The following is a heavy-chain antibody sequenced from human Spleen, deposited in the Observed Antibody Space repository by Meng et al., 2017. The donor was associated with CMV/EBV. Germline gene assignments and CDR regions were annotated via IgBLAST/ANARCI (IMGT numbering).Heavy chain of an antibody. Sequence: QVQLQESGPGLVKPSETLSLTCSVSGGSISSFYWSWIRQPAGKGLEWIGRIYTSGSTNYNPSLKSRVTMSVDTSKNQISLRLRSVTAADTAVYYCATGSGDFDHLGQGTLVTVPS. D-gene: IGHD1-26*01. CDR2: IYTSGST. CDR3: ATGSGDFDH. V-gene: IGHV4-4*07. J-gene: IGHJ4*02. CDR1: GGSISSFY.